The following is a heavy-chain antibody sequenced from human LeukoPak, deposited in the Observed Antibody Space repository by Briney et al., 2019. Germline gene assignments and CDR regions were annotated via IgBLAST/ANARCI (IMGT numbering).Heavy chain of an antibody. Sequence: GGSLRLSCAASGFAFGTYSMNWVRQAPGKRLEWVSSISSSSNYIYYADLVKGRFTISRDNAKNSLFLQMDSLRAEDTAVYYCATRGAYRGSWSLHYWGQGTLVTVSS. CDR1: GFAFGTYS. V-gene: IGHV3-21*04. CDR2: ISSSSNYI. J-gene: IGHJ4*02. D-gene: IGHD2-21*01. CDR3: ATRGAYRGSWSLHY.